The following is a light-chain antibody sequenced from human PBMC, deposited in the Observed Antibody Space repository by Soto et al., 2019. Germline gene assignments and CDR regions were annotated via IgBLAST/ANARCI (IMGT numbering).Light chain of an antibody. Sequence: IRMTQSPSSVSASLGDRVTITCRASQGIGVYLAWFQQKPGNVPKLLIYAASTLQSGVPSRFSGSGSGTDFTLTISSLQPEDVATYYCQKYNSAPLTFGGGTKVEIK. J-gene: IGKJ4*01. CDR2: AAS. CDR3: QKYNSAPLT. CDR1: QGIGVY. V-gene: IGKV1-27*01.